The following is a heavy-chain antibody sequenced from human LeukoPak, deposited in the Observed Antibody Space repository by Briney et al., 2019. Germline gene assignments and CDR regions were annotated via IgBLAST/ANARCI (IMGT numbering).Heavy chain of an antibody. CDR3: AREDTYYYDSSGVFDY. CDR2: IYYSGST. CDR1: GGSISSGDYY. J-gene: IGHJ4*02. Sequence: SETLSPTCTVSGGSISSGDYYWSWIRQPPGKGLEWIGYIYYSGSTYYNPSLKSRVTISVDTSKNQFSLKLSSVTAADTAVYYCAREDTYYYDSSGVFDYWGQGTLVTVSS. V-gene: IGHV4-30-4*01. D-gene: IGHD3-22*01.